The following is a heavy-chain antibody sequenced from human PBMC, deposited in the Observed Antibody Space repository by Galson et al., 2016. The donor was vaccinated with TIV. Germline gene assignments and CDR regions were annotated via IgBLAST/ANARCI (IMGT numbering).Heavy chain of an antibody. V-gene: IGHV3-21*01. CDR1: GFTFSSYG. CDR3: ARDYDFWSGHSWGY. CDR2: ISRSSNFI. J-gene: IGHJ4*02. D-gene: IGHD3-3*01. Sequence: SLRLSCAASGFTFSSYGMSWVRQAPGRGLEWVSSISRSSNFIFYGDSVKGRFTISRDDAENSLYLHMNSLRADDTAVYYCARDYDFWSGHSWGYWGQGTPVTVSS.